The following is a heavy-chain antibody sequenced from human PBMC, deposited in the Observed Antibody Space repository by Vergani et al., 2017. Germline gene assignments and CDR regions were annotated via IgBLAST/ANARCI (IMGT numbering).Heavy chain of an antibody. Sequence: QLQLQESGPGLVKPSETLSLTCTVSGGSISSSSYYWGWIRQPPGKGLEWIGTIYYTGTTYYNEAHKSRLTISVDTSKNQFALNLTSVTAADTAVYYCTRHGRSGWAGYLQHWGQGALVSASS. V-gene: IGHV4-39*01. D-gene: IGHD6-19*01. J-gene: IGHJ1*01. CDR2: IYYTGTT. CDR3: TRHGRSGWAGYLQH. CDR1: GGSISSSSYY.